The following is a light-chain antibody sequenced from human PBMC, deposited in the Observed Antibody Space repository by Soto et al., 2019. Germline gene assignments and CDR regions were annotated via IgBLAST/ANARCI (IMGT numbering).Light chain of an antibody. CDR3: QQRTTWPWT. Sequence: IVLTQSPATLSFSPGERATLSCRASQSIAIYLAWYQQKSGQSPRLLIYDTYNRAPGIPDRFSGSGSGTDFTLTSSSLEHEDFAVYYCQQRTTWPWTFGQGTTVEIK. CDR1: QSIAIY. J-gene: IGKJ1*01. CDR2: DTY. V-gene: IGKV3-11*01.